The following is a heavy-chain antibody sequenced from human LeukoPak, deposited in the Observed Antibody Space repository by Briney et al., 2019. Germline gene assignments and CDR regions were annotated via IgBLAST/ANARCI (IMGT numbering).Heavy chain of an antibody. J-gene: IGHJ5*02. V-gene: IGHV1-18*01. CDR3: ARDPLKYYYGSGSSGFDP. Sequence: VASVKVSCKASGYTFTSYGISWVRQAPGQGLEWMGWISAYNGNTNYAQKLQGRVTMTTDTSTSTAYMELRSLRSDDTAVYYCARDPLKYYYGSGSSGFDPWGQGTLVTVSS. D-gene: IGHD3-10*01. CDR1: GYTFTSYG. CDR2: ISAYNGNT.